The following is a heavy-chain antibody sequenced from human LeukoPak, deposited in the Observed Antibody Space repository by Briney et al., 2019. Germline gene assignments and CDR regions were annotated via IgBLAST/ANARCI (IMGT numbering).Heavy chain of an antibody. Sequence: GASVKVSCKASGYTFTGYYMHWVRQAPGQGLEWMGWINPNSGGTNYAQKFQGRVTMTRDTSISTAYMELSRLRSDDTAVYYCARDDGSGYYGFDYWGQGNLVTVSS. J-gene: IGHJ4*02. D-gene: IGHD3-22*01. CDR3: ARDDGSGYYGFDY. V-gene: IGHV1-2*02. CDR1: GYTFTGYY. CDR2: INPNSGGT.